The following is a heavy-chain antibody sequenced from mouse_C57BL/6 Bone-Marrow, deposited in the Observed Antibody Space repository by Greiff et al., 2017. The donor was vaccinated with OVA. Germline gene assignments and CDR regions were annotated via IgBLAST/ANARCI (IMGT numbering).Heavy chain of an antibody. J-gene: IGHJ3*01. V-gene: IGHV1-64*01. CDR1: GYTFTRYW. CDR2: IHPNSGST. D-gene: IGHD1-1*01. Sequence: QVQLQQPGAELVKPGASVKLSCKASGYTFTRYWMHWVKQRPGQGLEWIGMIHPNSGSTNYNEKFKSKATLTVDKSSSTAYMQLSSLTSEDSAVYYCARRDYGSPAWFAYWGQGTLVTVSA. CDR3: ARRDYGSPAWFAY.